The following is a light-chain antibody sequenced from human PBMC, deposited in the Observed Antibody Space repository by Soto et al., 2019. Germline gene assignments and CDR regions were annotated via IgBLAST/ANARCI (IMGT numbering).Light chain of an antibody. J-gene: IGKJ4*01. Sequence: EIVLTQSPATLSLSPGERATLSCRASQSVSSYLAWYQQKPGQAPRLLIYGASNRATGIPDRFSGSGSGTDFTLTISRLEPEDFVLYYCLQRSNWPFTFGGGTKVDIK. V-gene: IGKV3-11*01. CDR1: QSVSSY. CDR2: GAS. CDR3: LQRSNWPFT.